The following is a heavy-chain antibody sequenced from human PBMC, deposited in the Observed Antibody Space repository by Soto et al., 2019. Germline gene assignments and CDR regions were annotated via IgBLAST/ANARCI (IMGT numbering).Heavy chain of an antibody. CDR3: ARDGHCSSTSCSNPPDY. D-gene: IGHD2-2*01. J-gene: IGHJ4*02. CDR1: GYTFTSYA. CDR2: INAGNGNT. V-gene: IGHV1-3*01. Sequence: ASVKVSCKASGYTFTSYAMHWVRQAPGQRLEWMGWINAGNGNTKYSQKFQGRVTITRDTSASTAYMELSSLRSEDTAVYYCARDGHCSSTSCSNPPDYWGQGTLVTVSS.